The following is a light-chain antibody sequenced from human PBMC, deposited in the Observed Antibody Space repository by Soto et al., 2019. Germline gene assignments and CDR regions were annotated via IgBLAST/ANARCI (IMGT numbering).Light chain of an antibody. Sequence: EIVLTQSPGTLSLSPGERATLSCRASQSVGNNYLAWYQQKPGQAPRLLIYGASSRATGIPDRFSGSGSGTDFTLTIGRLEPEDSAVYYCQHYANSPWTFGQGTKVEIK. CDR3: QHYANSPWT. V-gene: IGKV3-20*01. J-gene: IGKJ1*01. CDR2: GAS. CDR1: QSVGNNY.